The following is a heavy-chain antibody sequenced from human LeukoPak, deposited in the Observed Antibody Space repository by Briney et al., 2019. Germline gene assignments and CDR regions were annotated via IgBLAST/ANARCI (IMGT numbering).Heavy chain of an antibody. CDR1: GFTLRSYV. CDR2: ISGSGGST. Sequence: GGSLRLSCVASGFTLRSYVMSWVRQAPGKGLEWVSAISGSGGSTYYADSVKGRFTISRDNSKNTLYLQMNSLRAEDTAVYYCARDSSSWYDYFDYWGQGTLVTVSS. J-gene: IGHJ4*02. CDR3: ARDSSSWYDYFDY. D-gene: IGHD6-13*01. V-gene: IGHV3-23*01.